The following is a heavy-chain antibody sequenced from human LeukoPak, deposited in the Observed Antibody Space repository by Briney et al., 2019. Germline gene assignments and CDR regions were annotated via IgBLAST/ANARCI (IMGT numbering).Heavy chain of an antibody. Sequence: SETLSLTCTVSDYSISSSYYWGWIRQPPGKGLEWFGIIYHSGSTYYNPSLKSRVTISVDTSKNQFSLKLSSVTAADTAMYYCAREVADYGGYYYYHYMDVWGKGTTVTVSS. CDR2: IYHSGST. J-gene: IGHJ6*03. CDR3: AREVADYGGYYYYHYMDV. V-gene: IGHV4-38-2*02. CDR1: DYSISSSYY. D-gene: IGHD4-23*01.